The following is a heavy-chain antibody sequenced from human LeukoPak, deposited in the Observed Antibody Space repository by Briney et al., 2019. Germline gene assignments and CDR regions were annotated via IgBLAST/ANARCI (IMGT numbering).Heavy chain of an antibody. D-gene: IGHD1-26*01. CDR2: INPNSGGT. V-gene: IGHV1-2*02. CDR1: GYTFTGYY. CDR3: AEMSIVGATTPSEYFQH. Sequence: ASVKVSCKASGYTFTGYYMHWVRQAPGQGLEWMGWINPNSGGTNYAQNFQGRVTMTRDTSINTAYMELSRLRSDDTAVYYCAEMSIVGATTPSEYFQHWGQGTLVTVSS. J-gene: IGHJ1*01.